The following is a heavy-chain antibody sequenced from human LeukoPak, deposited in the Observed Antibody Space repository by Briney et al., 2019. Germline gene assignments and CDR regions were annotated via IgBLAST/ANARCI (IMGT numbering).Heavy chain of an antibody. CDR2: IIPNLGTT. D-gene: IGHD3-22*01. CDR3: ATTNDGGGYQWGDFFDF. J-gene: IGHJ4*02. Sequence: AAVKVTCKSSGGTSNSHAISWVRQAPAQGLEWMGRIIPNLGTTNRAQNLQDRVTLTADKSTNTAYMELTSLTSDDTAVYYCATTNDGGGYQWGDFFDFWGQGTLVTVSS. V-gene: IGHV1-69*04. CDR1: GGTSNSHA.